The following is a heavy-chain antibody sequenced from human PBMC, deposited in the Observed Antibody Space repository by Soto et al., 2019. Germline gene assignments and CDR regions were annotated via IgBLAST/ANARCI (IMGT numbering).Heavy chain of an antibody. CDR2: ISSDGSHQ. V-gene: IGHV3-30*04. CDR1: GSTFTNYA. CDR3: ARPHCTATRCYLYYYGFGV. J-gene: IGHJ6*02. Sequence: QVQLVESGGGVVQPERSLRLSCAAAGSTFTNYAVHWVRQAPGKGLEWVAVISSDGSHQYYAESVRGRFTISRDNFKNTVSLQMNSLRPEDTDVYSCARPHCTATRCYLYYYGFGVWGQRTTFTVFS. D-gene: IGHD3-10*01.